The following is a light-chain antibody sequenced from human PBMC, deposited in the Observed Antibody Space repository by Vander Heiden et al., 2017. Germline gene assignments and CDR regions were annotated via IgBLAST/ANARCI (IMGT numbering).Light chain of an antibody. Sequence: DIGLTHSPLSLPVTPGEPASISCRSSQSLLHSNGYNYLDWYLQKPGQSPQLLIYLGSNRASGVPDRFSGSGSGTDFTLKISRVEAEDVGVYYCMQALQTPITFGQGTRLEIK. V-gene: IGKV2-28*01. J-gene: IGKJ5*01. CDR3: MQALQTPIT. CDR1: QSLLHSNGYNY. CDR2: LGS.